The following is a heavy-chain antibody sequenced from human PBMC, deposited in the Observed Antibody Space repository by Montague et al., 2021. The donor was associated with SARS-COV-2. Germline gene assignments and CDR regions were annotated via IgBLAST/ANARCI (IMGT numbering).Heavy chain of an antibody. J-gene: IGHJ2*01. V-gene: IGHV4-61*02. D-gene: IGHD5-18*01. CDR2: IYSSGST. Sequence: TLSLTCSVSGGSINTGGYYWNWIRQSAGKGLEWIGRIYSSGSTNSSPSLKSRVTISLDTSKNQFSLWLSSVTAADTAVYYCARDPGYTSFTRWYFDLWGPGTVVTVSS. CDR1: GGSINTGGYY. CDR3: ARDPGYTSFTRWYFDL.